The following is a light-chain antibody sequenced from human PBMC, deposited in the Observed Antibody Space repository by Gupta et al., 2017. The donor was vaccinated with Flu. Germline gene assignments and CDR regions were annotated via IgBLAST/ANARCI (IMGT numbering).Light chain of an antibody. J-gene: IGKJ3*01. V-gene: IGKV3-11*01. CDR3: QQRSNWPPVT. CDR2: DAS. CDR1: QSVSSY. Sequence: EIVSTHSPATLTLYRGERATLSCRASQSVSSYLAWYQQKPGQAPRLLIYDASNRATGIPARFSGSGSETDFTLTISSLEPEDFAVYYCQQRSNWPPVTFGPGTKVDIK.